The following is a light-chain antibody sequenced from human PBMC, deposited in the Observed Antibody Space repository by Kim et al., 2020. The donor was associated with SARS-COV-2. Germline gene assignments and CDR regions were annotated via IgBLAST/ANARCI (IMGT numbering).Light chain of an antibody. CDR2: DAS. Sequence: PGERATLPCRASQSVSSYLAWYQQKPGQAPRLLIYDASNRATGIPARFSGSGSGTDFTLTISSLEPEDFAVYYCQQRSNWPPITFGQGTRLEIK. V-gene: IGKV3-11*01. CDR3: QQRSNWPPIT. J-gene: IGKJ5*01. CDR1: QSVSSY.